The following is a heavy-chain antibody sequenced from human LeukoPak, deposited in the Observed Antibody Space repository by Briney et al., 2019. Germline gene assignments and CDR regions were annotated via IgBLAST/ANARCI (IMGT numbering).Heavy chain of an antibody. Sequence: SQTLSLTCAVSGGSISSGGYSWSWIRQPPGKGLEWIGYIYHSGSTYYNPSLKSRVTISVDTSKNQFSLKLSSVTAADTAVYYCARGPPPYYYDSSGYNDYWGQGTLVTVSS. CDR3: ARGPPPYYYDSSGYNDY. J-gene: IGHJ4*02. D-gene: IGHD3-22*01. CDR1: GGSISSGGYS. V-gene: IGHV4-30-2*01. CDR2: IYHSGST.